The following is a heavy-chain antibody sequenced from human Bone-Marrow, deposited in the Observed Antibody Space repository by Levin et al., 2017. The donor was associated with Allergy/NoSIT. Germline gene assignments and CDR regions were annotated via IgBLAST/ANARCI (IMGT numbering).Heavy chain of an antibody. Sequence: SSETLSLTCTVSGGSISSSSYYWAWLRQPPGKALEWIGSMHYSGRRNYKPSLRSRVTISVDTSKNYFSLRLTSVTAEDTAVYYCVRHCPCIIDSCYFDSWGQGTLVTVSS. D-gene: IGHD2-2*01. J-gene: IGHJ5*01. CDR2: MHYSGRR. V-gene: IGHV4-39*01. CDR1: GGSISSSSYY. CDR3: VRHCPCIIDSCYFDS.